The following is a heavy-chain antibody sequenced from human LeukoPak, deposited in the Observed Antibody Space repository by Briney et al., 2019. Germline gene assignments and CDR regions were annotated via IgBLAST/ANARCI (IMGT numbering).Heavy chain of an antibody. D-gene: IGHD2/OR15-2a*01. CDR3: AKPSFYDTDAFDI. Sequence: GGSLRLSCAASGFTFSSYAMNWVRQAPGKGLEWVSTISGSGGSTYYADSVKGRFTISRDNSKNTLYLQMNSLRAEDTAVYYCAKPSFYDTDAFDIWGQGTMVTVSS. J-gene: IGHJ3*02. V-gene: IGHV3-23*01. CDR2: ISGSGGST. CDR1: GFTFSSYA.